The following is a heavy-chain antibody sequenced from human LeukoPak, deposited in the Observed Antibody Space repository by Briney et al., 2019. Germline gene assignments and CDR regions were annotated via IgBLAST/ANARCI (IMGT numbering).Heavy chain of an antibody. D-gene: IGHD3-22*01. J-gene: IGHJ4*02. CDR3: AREGHYYDSSGYSPFDY. Sequence: ASVKVSCKASGYTFTSYGISWVRQAPGQGLEWMGWISAYNGNTNYAQKLQGRVTMITDTSTSTAYMELRSLRSDDTAVYYCAREGHYYDSSGYSPFDYWGQGTLVTVSS. V-gene: IGHV1-18*01. CDR1: GYTFTSYG. CDR2: ISAYNGNT.